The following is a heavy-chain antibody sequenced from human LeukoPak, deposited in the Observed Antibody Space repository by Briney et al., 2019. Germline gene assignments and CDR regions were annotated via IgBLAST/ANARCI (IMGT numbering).Heavy chain of an antibody. D-gene: IGHD3-9*01. Sequence: SVKVSCKASGGTFSSYAIGWVRQAPGQGLESMGRIIPILGIANYAQKFQGRVTITADKSTSTAYMELSSLRSEDTAVYYCARDPHYDILTGYLDYWGQGTLVTVSS. CDR1: GGTFSSYA. CDR3: ARDPHYDILTGYLDY. CDR2: IIPILGIA. V-gene: IGHV1-69*04. J-gene: IGHJ4*02.